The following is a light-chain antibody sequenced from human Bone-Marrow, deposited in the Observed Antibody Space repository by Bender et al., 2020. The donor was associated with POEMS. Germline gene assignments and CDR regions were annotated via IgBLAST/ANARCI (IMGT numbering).Light chain of an antibody. V-gene: IGLV1-36*01. CDR1: SPNIGNHG. CDR3: SAWDDRLSGWV. CDR2: YDD. J-gene: IGLJ3*02. Sequence: QSVVTQPTSLSEAPRQRVTISCSGSSPNIGNHGVNWYQQLPGEAPKLLIYYDDLQTPGVSDRFSASKSGTSASLAIGDLQSEDEALYYCSAWDDRLSGWVFGGGTKLTVL.